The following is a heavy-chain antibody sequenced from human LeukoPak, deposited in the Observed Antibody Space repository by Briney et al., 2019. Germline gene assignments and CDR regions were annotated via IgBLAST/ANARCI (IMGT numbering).Heavy chain of an antibody. CDR1: GFTFSSYG. CDR3: AKDYGGYCSSTSCYGEGVDY. J-gene: IGHJ4*02. CDR2: IRYDGSNK. D-gene: IGHD2-2*01. Sequence: PGGSLRLSCAASGFTFSSYGMHWVRQAPGKGLEWVAFIRYDGSNKYYADSVKGRFTISRDNSKNTLYLQMNSLRAEDTAVYYCAKDYGGYCSSTSCYGEGVDYWGQGTLVTVS. V-gene: IGHV3-30*02.